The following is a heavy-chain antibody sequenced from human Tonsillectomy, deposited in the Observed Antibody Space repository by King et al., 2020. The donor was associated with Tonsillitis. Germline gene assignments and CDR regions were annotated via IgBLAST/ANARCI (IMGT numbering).Heavy chain of an antibody. CDR1: GFTFTTYW. CDR2: IVQDGSVK. Sequence: VQLVESGGVLVQPGGSLRLSCSASGFTFTTYWMSWVAQAPGNGRGWVANIVQDGSVKYYVGSVKGRFTIARDNAKNSLNLQMNSLRAEDTAVYFCARGVQNFDSWGQGTLVTVSS. D-gene: IGHD6-6*01. CDR3: ARGVQNFDS. V-gene: IGHV3-7*01. J-gene: IGHJ4*02.